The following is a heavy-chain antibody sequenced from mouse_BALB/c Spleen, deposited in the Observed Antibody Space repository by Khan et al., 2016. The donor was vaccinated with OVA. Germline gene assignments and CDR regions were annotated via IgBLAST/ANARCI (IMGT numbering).Heavy chain of an antibody. Sequence: EVQLQESGPGLVKPSQSLSLTCTVTGYSITSDYAWNWIRQFPGNKLEWMGYISYSGSTSYNPSLKSRISITRDISKNQFFLQLNSVTTEDTATYYCARSDDDGYYWYFDVWGAGTTVTVSS. V-gene: IGHV3-2*02. D-gene: IGHD2-3*01. CDR3: ARSDDDGYYWYFDV. J-gene: IGHJ1*01. CDR2: ISYSGST. CDR1: GYSITSDYA.